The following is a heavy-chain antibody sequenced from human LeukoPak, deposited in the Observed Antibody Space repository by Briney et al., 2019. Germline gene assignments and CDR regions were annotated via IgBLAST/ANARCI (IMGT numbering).Heavy chain of an antibody. CDR1: GGSISSDY. CDR3: ARASYSYDINGWVPFDY. D-gene: IGHD3-22*01. J-gene: IGHJ4*02. Sequence: SETLSLTCSVSGGSISSDYWSWIRQPAGKGLEWIGRIYTSGSTNYNPSLKSRVTISGDTSKNQFSLRLSSVTAADTAVYYCARASYSYDINGWVPFDYWGQGTLVTVSS. CDR2: IYTSGST. V-gene: IGHV4-4*07.